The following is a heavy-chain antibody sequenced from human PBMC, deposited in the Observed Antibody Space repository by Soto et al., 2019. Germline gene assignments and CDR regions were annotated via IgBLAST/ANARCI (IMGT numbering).Heavy chain of an antibody. Sequence: ETLSLSCNVSGGCISSNYWTWIRQPPGKGLEWIGYVYNSGSTNYNPSLKSRVTISEDTSKSQFSLKVNSMTAADTAVYYCERYRREAVAGYTLDNWGQGILVTVSS. CDR2: VYNSGST. J-gene: IGHJ4*02. D-gene: IGHD6-13*01. CDR3: ERYRREAVAGYTLDN. CDR1: GGCISSNY. V-gene: IGHV4-59*01.